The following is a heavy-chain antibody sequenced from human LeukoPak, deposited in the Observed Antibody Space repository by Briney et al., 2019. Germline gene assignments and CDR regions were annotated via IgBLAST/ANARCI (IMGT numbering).Heavy chain of an antibody. V-gene: IGHV3-7*01. J-gene: IGHJ6*02. CDR1: GFTFSNYW. Sequence: PGGSLRVSCAASGFTFSNYWMSWVRQARGKGLEWVANIKQDGSDKYDADSVKGRFTISRDNAKNSLYLQMNSLRAEDTAVYYCARDPVGGRHGTDVWGQGTTVTVSS. CDR2: IKQDGSDK. D-gene: IGHD1-26*01. CDR3: ARDPVGGRHGTDV.